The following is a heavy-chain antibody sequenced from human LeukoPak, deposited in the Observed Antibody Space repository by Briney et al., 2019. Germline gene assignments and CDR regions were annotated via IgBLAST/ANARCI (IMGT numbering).Heavy chain of an antibody. CDR1: GGSISSYY. Sequence: SETLSLTCTVSGGSISSYYWSWIRQPAGKGLEWVGRITVSGSTNYNPSLKSRATMSVDASKNQFSLRLTSVTDADTAAYFCAGSRNYYLRGDFWRQGNVLTVSS. J-gene: IGHJ4*02. D-gene: IGHD1-26*01. CDR2: ITVSGST. V-gene: IGHV4-4*07. CDR3: AGSRNYYLRGDF.